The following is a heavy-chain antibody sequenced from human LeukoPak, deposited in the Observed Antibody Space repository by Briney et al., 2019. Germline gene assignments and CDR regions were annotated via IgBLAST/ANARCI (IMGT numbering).Heavy chain of an antibody. J-gene: IGHJ4*02. CDR2: IKQDGSEK. D-gene: IGHD4-17*01. CDR1: GFTFSRYW. Sequence: GGSLRLSCAASGFTFSRYWMSWVRQAPGKGLECVANIKQDGSEKYYVDSVKGRFTISRDNAENSLFLQMNSLRAEDTAVYYCARGHYGDYAWGPGTLVTVSS. V-gene: IGHV3-7*01. CDR3: ARGHYGDYA.